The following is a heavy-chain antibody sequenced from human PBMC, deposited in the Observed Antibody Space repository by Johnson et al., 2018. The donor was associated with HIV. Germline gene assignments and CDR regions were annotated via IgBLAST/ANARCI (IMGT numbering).Heavy chain of an antibody. V-gene: IGHV3-13*01. CDR1: GFTFSSYG. CDR3: ARGKAFDI. Sequence: VQLVESGGGVVRPGGSLRLSCAASGFTFSSYGMHWVRHSTGKGLEWVSGIGTTGDTYSPGSVKGRFTISREDANNSLYLQMNSLRAGDTAVYYCARGKAFDIWGQGTMVTVSS. CDR2: IGTTGDT. J-gene: IGHJ3*02.